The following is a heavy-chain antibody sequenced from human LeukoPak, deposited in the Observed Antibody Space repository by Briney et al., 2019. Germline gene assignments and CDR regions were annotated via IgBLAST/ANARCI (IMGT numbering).Heavy chain of an antibody. CDR2: IIPIFGTA. D-gene: IGHD6-19*01. J-gene: IGHJ4*02. CDR3: ARGRYSSGQYFDY. CDR1: GGTFSSYA. V-gene: IGHV1-69*05. Sequence: GSSVKVSCKASGGTFSSYAISWVRQAPGQGLEWMGGIIPIFGTANYTQKFQGRVTITRNTSISTAYMELSSLRSEDTAVYYCARGRYSSGQYFDYWGQGTLVTVSS.